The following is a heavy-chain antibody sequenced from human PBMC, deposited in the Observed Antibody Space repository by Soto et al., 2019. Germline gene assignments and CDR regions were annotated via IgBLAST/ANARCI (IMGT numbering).Heavy chain of an antibody. CDR3: AREGPAPYYYYGMDV. CDR2: ISANNGNT. J-gene: IGHJ6*02. Sequence: QVQLVQSGGEVKKPGAPVKVSCKTSGYSFTTYGLSWVRQAPGQGLEWMGWISANNGNTNYAQKLQDRVTMTTDTSTSTAYMALRSLRSDDTAVYYCAREGPAPYYYYGMDVGGQGSAVTVPS. V-gene: IGHV1-18*01. CDR1: GYSFTTYG.